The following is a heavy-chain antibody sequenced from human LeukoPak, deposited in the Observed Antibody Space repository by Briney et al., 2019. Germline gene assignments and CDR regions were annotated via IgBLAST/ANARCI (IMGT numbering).Heavy chain of an antibody. CDR1: GGSISSYY. CDR2: IYISGST. V-gene: IGHV4-4*07. Sequence: SETLSLTCTVSGGSISSYYWNWIRQPAGKGLEWIGRIYISGSTNYNPSLKSRVTMSVDTSKNQFSLKLSSVTAADTAVYYCARETAFGEFLDWGQGTLVTVSS. D-gene: IGHD3-10*01. J-gene: IGHJ4*02. CDR3: ARETAFGEFLD.